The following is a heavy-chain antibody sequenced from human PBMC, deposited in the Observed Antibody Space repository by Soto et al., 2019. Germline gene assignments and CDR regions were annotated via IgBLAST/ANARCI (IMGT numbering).Heavy chain of an antibody. J-gene: IGHJ4*02. D-gene: IGHD5-12*01. CDR3: ARYSGYDWDFDY. V-gene: IGHV4-59*01. Sequence: SETLSLTCTVSGGSISSYYWSWIRQPPGKGLEWIGYIYYSGSTNYNPSLKSRVTISVDTSKNQFSLKLSSVTAADTAVYYCARYSGYDWDFDYWGQGTLVTV. CDR1: GGSISSYY. CDR2: IYYSGST.